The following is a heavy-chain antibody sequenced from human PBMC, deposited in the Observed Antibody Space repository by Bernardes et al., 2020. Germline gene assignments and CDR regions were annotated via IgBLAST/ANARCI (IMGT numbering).Heavy chain of an antibody. D-gene: IGHD6-13*01. V-gene: IGHV4-34*01. CDR2: INHSGST. J-gene: IGHJ5*02. Sequence: SETLSITCAVYGGSFRGSYWSWIRQPPGQGLEWIGEINHSGSTNYNPSLKSRVTISVDTSKNQFSLKLSSVTAAGTAVYYCARSSGHSSSWYFWNWFDPWGQGTLVTGSA. CDR3: ARSSGHSSSWYFWNWFDP. CDR1: GGSFRGSY.